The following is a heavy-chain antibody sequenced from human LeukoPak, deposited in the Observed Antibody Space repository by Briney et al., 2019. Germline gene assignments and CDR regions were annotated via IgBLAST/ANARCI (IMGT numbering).Heavy chain of an antibody. V-gene: IGHV3-73*01. J-gene: IGHJ4*02. D-gene: IGHD3-22*01. CDR3: TSSLAMIEGYDY. Sequence: GGSXRLSCAASGXTXXGXXXXXXXXASXXXXXWXGRXXXKXXNSATXXAASVKGRFTISRDDSKNTAYLQMDSLKTEDTAVXXCTSSLAMIEGYDYWGQGTLVTVSS. CDR1: GXTXXGXX. CDR2: XXXKXXNSAT.